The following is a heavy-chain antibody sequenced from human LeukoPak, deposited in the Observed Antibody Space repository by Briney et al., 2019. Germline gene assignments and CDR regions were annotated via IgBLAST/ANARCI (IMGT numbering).Heavy chain of an antibody. CDR2: INPNSGRT. V-gene: IGHV1-2*02. CDR1: GYTFNDYY. Sequence: ASVKVSRKTSGYTFNDYYVHWVRQAPGQGLEWMGWINPNSGRTNYAPKFQGRVTLATDTSISTAYMELSSLISGDTALYFCARDSSDVLTGYYHFWGQGTLVTVSS. CDR3: ARDSSDVLTGYYHF. D-gene: IGHD3-9*01. J-gene: IGHJ4*02.